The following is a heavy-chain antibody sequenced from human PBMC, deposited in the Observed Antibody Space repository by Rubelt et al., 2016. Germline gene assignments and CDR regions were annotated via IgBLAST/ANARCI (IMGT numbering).Heavy chain of an antibody. Sequence: QLQLQESGPGLVKPSETLSLTCTVSGGSISSSSYYWGWIRQPPGKGLEWIGYISYSGNTFYNPSLRSRVTISVDTSKNQLSLKLSSVSAADTAVYYCAREEGPYDSSGYYYDWGQGTLVTVSS. V-gene: IGHV4-39*07. CDR3: AREEGPYDSSGYYYD. D-gene: IGHD3-22*01. CDR1: GGSISSSSYY. J-gene: IGHJ4*02. CDR2: ISYSGNT.